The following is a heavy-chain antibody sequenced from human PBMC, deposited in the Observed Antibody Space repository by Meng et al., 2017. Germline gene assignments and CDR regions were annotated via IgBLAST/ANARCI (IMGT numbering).Heavy chain of an antibody. CDR2: ISSSSSYI. J-gene: IGHJ4*02. V-gene: IGHV3-21*01. D-gene: IGHD3-10*02. CDR1: GYTFTGYY. CDR3: ARGGFVRVAGTTDY. Sequence: SCKASGYTFTGYYMHWVRQAPGKGLEWVSSISSSSSYIYYADSVKGRFTISRDNAKNSLYLQMNSLRAEDTAVYYCARGGFVRVAGTTDYWGQGTLVTVSS.